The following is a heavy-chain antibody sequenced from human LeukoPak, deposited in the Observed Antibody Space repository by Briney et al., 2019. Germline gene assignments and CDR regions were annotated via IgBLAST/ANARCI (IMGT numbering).Heavy chain of an antibody. CDR3: ARDRIRRVYRAFDI. V-gene: IGHV3-21*01. D-gene: IGHD3-10*01. J-gene: IGHJ3*02. Sequence: GGSLRLSCAASGFIFSSYSMNWVRQAPGKGLEWVSSITISSTYIYYADSVKGRFTISRDNAKNSLYLQMNSLRAEDTAVYYCARDRIRRVYRAFDIWGQGTMVTVSS. CDR1: GFIFSSYS. CDR2: ITISSTYI.